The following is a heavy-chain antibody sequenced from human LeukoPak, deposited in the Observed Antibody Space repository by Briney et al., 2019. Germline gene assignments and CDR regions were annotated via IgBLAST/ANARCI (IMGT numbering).Heavy chain of an antibody. CDR3: ARGPSGYHNT. D-gene: IGHD5-12*01. CDR2: ISTTSSYV. Sequence: PGGSLRLSCAASGFTFSSYSMNWVRQAPGKGLDWVSSISTTSSYVSYTDSVKGRFTISRDNAKNSLYLQMNSLRVEDTAVYYCARGPSGYHNTGGQGTLVTVSS. V-gene: IGHV3-21*01. CDR1: GFTFSSYS. J-gene: IGHJ4*02.